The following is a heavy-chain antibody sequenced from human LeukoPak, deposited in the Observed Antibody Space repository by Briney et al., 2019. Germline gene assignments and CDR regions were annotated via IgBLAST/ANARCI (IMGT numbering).Heavy chain of an antibody. CDR1: GFTFSSYS. V-gene: IGHV3-48*01. J-gene: IGHJ5*02. CDR3: ARGLAFDYGSGSYYT. D-gene: IGHD3-10*01. Sequence: PGGSLRLSCAASGFTFSSYSMNWVRQAPGKGLEWVSYISSSSSTIYYADSAKGRFTISRDNAKNSLYLQMNSLRAEDTAVYYCARGLAFDYGSGSYYTWGQGTLVTVSS. CDR2: ISSSSSTI.